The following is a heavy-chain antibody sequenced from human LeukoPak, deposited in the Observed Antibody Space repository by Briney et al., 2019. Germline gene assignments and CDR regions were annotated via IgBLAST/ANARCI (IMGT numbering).Heavy chain of an antibody. J-gene: IGHJ4*02. CDR2: IYTGGNT. CDR1: GFTASSNY. V-gene: IGHV3-66*01. CDR3: ASISDLLYYFDS. Sequence: GGSLRLSCAASGFTASSNYMRWVRQSPGEGLEWVSLIYTGGNTYYAESVKGRFTLSRDNSKNTVYLQMNSLRVEDTAVYFCASISDLLYYFDSWGQGTLVTVSS.